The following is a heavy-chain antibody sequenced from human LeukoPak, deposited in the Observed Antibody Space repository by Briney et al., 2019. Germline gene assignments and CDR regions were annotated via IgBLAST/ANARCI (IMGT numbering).Heavy chain of an antibody. CDR1: GDSISSYS. CDR3: ARGQGSGSSWAFDY. V-gene: IGHV4-59*01. D-gene: IGHD1-26*01. CDR2: IHYSEST. Sequence: SQTLSLTCSVSGDSISSYSWSWIRQPPGKGLEWIGYIHYSESTTYNPSLKSRVTISADPSKHQLPLSLSSVTAADTAVYYCARGQGSGSSWAFDYWGQGTLVTVSS. J-gene: IGHJ4*02.